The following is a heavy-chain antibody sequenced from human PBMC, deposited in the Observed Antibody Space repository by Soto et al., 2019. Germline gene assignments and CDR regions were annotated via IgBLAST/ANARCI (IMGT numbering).Heavy chain of an antibody. CDR3: AKDYGIAVAGPLDS. V-gene: IGHV3-23*01. CDR2: ISGSGGST. D-gene: IGHD6-19*01. CDR1: GFTFSSYA. J-gene: IGHJ4*02. Sequence: EVQLLESGGGLVQPGGSLRLSCAASGFTFSSYAMSWVRQAPGKGLEWVSAISGSGGSTYYADSVKGRFTISRDNSKNPLYLKMNSRRAEDTAVYYCAKDYGIAVAGPLDSWGQGPLVTVSS.